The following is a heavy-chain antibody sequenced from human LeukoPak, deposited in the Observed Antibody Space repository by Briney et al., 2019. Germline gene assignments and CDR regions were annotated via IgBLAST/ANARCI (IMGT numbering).Heavy chain of an antibody. CDR2: IWYDGSDK. CDR1: GFTFSNYG. D-gene: IGHD1-14*01. CDR3: ERDPYHGV. Sequence: PGRSLRLSCAASGFTFSNYGMHWVRQPPDKGLEWVAVIWYDGSDKYYAESVKGRFTISRDNSKNTVFLQMNRLRAEDTAVYYCERDPYHGVWRQGTLVTVSS. J-gene: IGHJ4*02. V-gene: IGHV3-33*01.